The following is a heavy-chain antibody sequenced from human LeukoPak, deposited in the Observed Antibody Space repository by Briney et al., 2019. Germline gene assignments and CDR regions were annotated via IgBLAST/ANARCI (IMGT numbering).Heavy chain of an antibody. D-gene: IGHD4-17*01. CDR3: ARDLVTVTKGFDI. CDR1: DDSFSSHY. V-gene: IGHV4-59*11. J-gene: IGHJ3*02. CDR2: ISYIGST. Sequence: SETLSLTCAVSDDSFSSHYWTWIRRPPGKGLEWIGYISYIGSTNYNPSLKSRVTISIDTSRNQFSLRLSSVTAADTAVYYCARDLVTVTKGFDIWGQGTMVSVSS.